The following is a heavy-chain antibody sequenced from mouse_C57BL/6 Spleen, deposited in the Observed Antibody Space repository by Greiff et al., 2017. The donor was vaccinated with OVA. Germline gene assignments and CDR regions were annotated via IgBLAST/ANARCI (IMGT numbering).Heavy chain of an antibody. CDR1: GYAFSSSW. Sequence: QVQLQQSGPELVKPGASVKISCKASGYAFSSSWMNWVKQRPGKGLEWIGRIYPGDGDTNYNGKFKGKATLTADKSSSTAYTQLSSLTSEDSAVYFCARGQGYDGGFAYWGQGTLVTVSA. CDR3: ARGQGYDGGFAY. CDR2: IYPGDGDT. D-gene: IGHD2-2*01. J-gene: IGHJ3*01. V-gene: IGHV1-82*01.